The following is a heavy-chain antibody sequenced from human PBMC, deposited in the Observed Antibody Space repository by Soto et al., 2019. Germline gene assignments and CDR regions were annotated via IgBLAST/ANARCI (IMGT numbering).Heavy chain of an antibody. Sequence: SETLSLTCAVYGGSFSGYYWSWIRQPPGKGLEWIGEVNHSGSTNYNPSLKSRVTISVDTSKNQFSLKLSSVTAADTAVYYCARLDGYSSSWYYRYYYMDVWGKGTTVTRLL. CDR1: GGSFSGYY. V-gene: IGHV4-34*01. CDR3: ARLDGYSSSWYYRYYYMDV. CDR2: VNHSGST. J-gene: IGHJ6*03. D-gene: IGHD6-13*01.